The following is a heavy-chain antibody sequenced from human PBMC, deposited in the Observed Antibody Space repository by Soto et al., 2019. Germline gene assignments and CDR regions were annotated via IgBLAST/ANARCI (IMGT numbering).Heavy chain of an antibody. J-gene: IGHJ3*02. CDR2: MYYTGST. CDR1: GASISSSGYY. Sequence: SETLSLTSSASGASISSSGYYWGWLRQPPGKGLEWLGSMYYTGSTSYNPSLKSRVTISVDTSNNQFSLNLTFVTAAVTAEYYCARRGFDWLLNAFDIWGQGTMVT. V-gene: IGHV4-39*01. D-gene: IGHD3-9*01. CDR3: ARRGFDWLLNAFDI.